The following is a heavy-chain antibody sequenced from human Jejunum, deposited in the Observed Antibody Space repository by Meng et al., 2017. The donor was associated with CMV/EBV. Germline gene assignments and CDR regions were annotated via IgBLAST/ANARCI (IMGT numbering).Heavy chain of an antibody. CDR1: YE. CDR2: ISDTGSST. CDR3: ANTYYYGSGSYTPYALDV. Sequence: YEMNWVRQAPGKGLDWVSAISDTGSSTYYADSVKGRFTISRDNSKNTLYLQMNSLRAEDTAVYYCANTYYYGSGSYTPYALDVWGQGTTVTVSS. D-gene: IGHD3-10*01. V-gene: IGHV3-23*01. J-gene: IGHJ6*02.